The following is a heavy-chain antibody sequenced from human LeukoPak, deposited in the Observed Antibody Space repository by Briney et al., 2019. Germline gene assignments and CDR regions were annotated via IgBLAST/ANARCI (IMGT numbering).Heavy chain of an antibody. V-gene: IGHV1-2*02. CDR1: GYTLTGYY. CDR3: AREAVAGMHYFDY. J-gene: IGHJ4*02. Sequence: GASVKVSCKASGYTLTGYYMHWVRQAPGKGLEWMGWINPNSGGTNYAQKFQGRVTMTRDTSISTAYMELSRLRSDDTAVYYCAREAVAGMHYFDYWGQGTLVTVSS. D-gene: IGHD6-19*01. CDR2: INPNSGGT.